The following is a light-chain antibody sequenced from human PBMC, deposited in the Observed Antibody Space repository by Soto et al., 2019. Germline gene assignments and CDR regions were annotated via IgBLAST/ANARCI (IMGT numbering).Light chain of an antibody. CDR3: QQLNSFPIT. CDR1: QGISSY. J-gene: IGKJ5*01. Sequence: IQWAQSPSSLSASVGDRVTIACRASQGISSYLTWYQQKPGKAPKVLIYVASTLQSGVPPRFSGSGSGTDFTLTISSLQPEDSATYYCQQLNSFPITFGQGTRLEIK. CDR2: VAS. V-gene: IGKV1-9*01.